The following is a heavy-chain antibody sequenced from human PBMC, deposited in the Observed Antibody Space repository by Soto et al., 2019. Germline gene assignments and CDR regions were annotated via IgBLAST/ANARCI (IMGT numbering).Heavy chain of an antibody. J-gene: IGHJ5*02. CDR2: INTDGSNT. CDR3: AREFCSGGKFYTYYFDP. D-gene: IGHD2-15*01. V-gene: IGHV3-74*01. CDR1: GLTFNRYW. Sequence: PGGSLRLSCAASGLTFNRYWMHWVRHAPGKGLVWVSHINTDGSNTNYADSVKGRFTISRDNAKSTPFLQMNSLRDEDTAVYYCAREFCSGGKFYTYYFDPWGQGIKVTVSS.